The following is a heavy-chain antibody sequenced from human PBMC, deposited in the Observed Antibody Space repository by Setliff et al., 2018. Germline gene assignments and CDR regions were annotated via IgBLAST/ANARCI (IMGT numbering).Heavy chain of an antibody. D-gene: IGHD3-9*01. CDR1: GGSFSGYY. CDR3: ARGARYFDWLLDPDYHFDY. J-gene: IGHJ4*02. CDR2: INHSGST. Sequence: SETLSLTCAVYGGSFSGYYWSWIRQPPGKGLEWIGEINHSGSTNYNPSLKSRVTISVDTSKNQFSLKLSSVTAADTAVYYCARGARYFDWLLDPDYHFDYWGQGTLVTVSS. V-gene: IGHV4-34*01.